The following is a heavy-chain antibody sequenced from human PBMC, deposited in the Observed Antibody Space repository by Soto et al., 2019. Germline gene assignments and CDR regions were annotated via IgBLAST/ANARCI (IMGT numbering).Heavy chain of an antibody. D-gene: IGHD3-10*01. Sequence: GGSLRLSCSASGFTFSSYAMHWVRQAPGKGLEYVSAISSNGGSTYYADSVKGRFTISRDNSKNTLYLQMSSLRAEDTAVYYCVKDPSIGSRTRGYYFDYWGQGTLGTVAS. CDR1: GFTFSSYA. V-gene: IGHV3-64D*08. CDR2: ISSNGGST. J-gene: IGHJ4*02. CDR3: VKDPSIGSRTRGYYFDY.